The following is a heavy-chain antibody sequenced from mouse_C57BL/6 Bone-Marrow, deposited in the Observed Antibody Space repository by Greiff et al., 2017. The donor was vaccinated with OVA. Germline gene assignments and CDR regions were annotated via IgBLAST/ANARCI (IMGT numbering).Heavy chain of an antibody. V-gene: IGHV1-69*01. CDR2: IDPSDSYT. D-gene: IGHD2-2*01. J-gene: IGHJ3*01. CDR1: GYTFTSYW. CDR3: ARGGGSTMVTGFAY. Sequence: QVHLQQPGAELVMPGASVKLSCKASGYTFTSYWMHWVKQRPGQGLEWIGEIDPSDSYTNYNQKFKGKSTLTVDKSSSTAYMQLSSLTSEDSAVYYCARGGGSTMVTGFAYWGQGTLVTVSA.